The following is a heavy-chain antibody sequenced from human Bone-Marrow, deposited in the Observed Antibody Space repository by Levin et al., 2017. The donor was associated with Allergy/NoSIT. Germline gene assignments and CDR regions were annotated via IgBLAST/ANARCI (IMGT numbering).Heavy chain of an antibody. V-gene: IGHV5-51*01. CDR1: GYNFTTYW. CDR2: IYPGDSDT. CDR3: ARVKYTSSLWFDP. D-gene: IGHD6-19*01. Sequence: GESLKISCKVSGYNFTTYWIGWVRQMPGKGLEWMGIIYPGDSDTRYNPSVQGQVTISVDKSTTTAYLQWSGLKASDTAMYYCARVKYTSSLWFDPWGQGTLVTVSS. J-gene: IGHJ5*02.